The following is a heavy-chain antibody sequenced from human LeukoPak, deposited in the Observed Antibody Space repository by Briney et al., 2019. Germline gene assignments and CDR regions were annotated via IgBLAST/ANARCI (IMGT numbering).Heavy chain of an antibody. V-gene: IGHV3-53*01. D-gene: IGHD3-10*01. CDR1: GFTVSSNY. Sequence: GGSLRLSCAASGFTVSSNYMSWVRQAPGKGLEWVSIIYSGGSTYYADSVKGRFAISRDNSKNTLYLQMNSLRAEDTAVYYCASGSGSYRTPYYYMDVWGKGTTVTVSS. J-gene: IGHJ6*03. CDR3: ASGSGSYRTPYYYMDV. CDR2: IYSGGST.